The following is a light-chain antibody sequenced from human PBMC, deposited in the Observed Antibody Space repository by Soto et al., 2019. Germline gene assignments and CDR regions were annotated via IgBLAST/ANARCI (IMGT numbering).Light chain of an antibody. J-gene: IGKJ4*01. Sequence: DIQMTQSPSSLSASVGDRVTITCQASQDISNYLNCYQQKPGKAPKLLIYDASNLETGVPSRFSGSGSGTDFTFTISRLQPEYIATFCCQQYDNLPPGTFGGGTKVEIK. CDR2: DAS. V-gene: IGKV1-33*01. CDR1: QDISNY. CDR3: QQYDNLPPGT.